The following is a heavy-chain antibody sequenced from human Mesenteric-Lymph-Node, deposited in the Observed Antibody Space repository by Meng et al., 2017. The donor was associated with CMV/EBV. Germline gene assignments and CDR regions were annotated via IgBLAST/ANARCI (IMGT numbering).Heavy chain of an antibody. CDR2: INSDGSST. V-gene: IGHV3-74*01. J-gene: IGHJ4*02. CDR1: GFTFRSYW. CDR3: ARGVYDSSTSYYDY. D-gene: IGHD2-2*01. Sequence: GESLKISCAASGFTFRSYWMHWVRQAPGKGLVWISRINSDGSSTSYADSVKGRFTISRDNAKNTLNLQMNSLRVEDTAVYYCARGVYDSSTSYYDYWGQGSLVTVSS.